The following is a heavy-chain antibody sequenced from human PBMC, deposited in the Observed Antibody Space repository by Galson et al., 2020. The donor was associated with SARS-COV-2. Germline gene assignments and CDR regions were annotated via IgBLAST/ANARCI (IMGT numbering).Heavy chain of an antibody. D-gene: IGHD1-26*01. Sequence: ETSETLSLTCAVYGGSFSDYYWSWIRQPPGKGLEWIGEINHSGSANYDPSLKSRVTISVDTPKKQFSLKLTSVTAADTAVYYCARGGVGAHRLYNWFDPWGQGTLVTVSS. CDR3: ARGGVGAHRLYNWFDP. CDR1: GGSFSDYY. V-gene: IGHV4-34*01. CDR2: INHSGSA. J-gene: IGHJ5*02.